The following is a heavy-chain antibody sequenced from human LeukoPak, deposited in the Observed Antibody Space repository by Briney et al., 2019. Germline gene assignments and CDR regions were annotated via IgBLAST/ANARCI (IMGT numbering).Heavy chain of an antibody. D-gene: IGHD6-19*01. Sequence: PSETLSLTCAVYGGSFSGYYWSWIRQPPGKGLEWIGEINHSGSTNYNPSLKSRVTISVDTSKNQFSLKLRSVTAADTAVYYCARDAGFRIAVTDPFDYWGQGTLVTVSS. V-gene: IGHV4-34*01. CDR1: GGSFSGYY. J-gene: IGHJ4*02. CDR3: ARDAGFRIAVTDPFDY. CDR2: INHSGST.